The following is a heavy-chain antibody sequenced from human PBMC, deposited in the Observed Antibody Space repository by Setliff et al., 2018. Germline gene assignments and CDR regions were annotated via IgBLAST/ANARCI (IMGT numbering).Heavy chain of an antibody. CDR3: ARGRAGHSGH. CDR1: GGSISTDPYF. CDR2: ISYSGRT. D-gene: IGHD6-19*01. Sequence: PSETLSLTCAVSGGSISTDPYFWTWIRQHPVKGLEWIGYISYSGRTSYNPSLYSRITVSLDTSKNQFSLKLSSVTAADTAVYYCARGRAGHSGHWGQGTLVTVSS. J-gene: IGHJ4*02. V-gene: IGHV4-31*11.